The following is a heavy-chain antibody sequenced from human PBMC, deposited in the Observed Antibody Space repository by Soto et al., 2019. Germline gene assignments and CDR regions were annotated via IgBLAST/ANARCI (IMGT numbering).Heavy chain of an antibody. V-gene: IGHV1-69*06. CDR3: ARGVYGSGNYYTGPSAFDI. J-gene: IGHJ3*02. CDR2: TIPVFNTA. CDR1: GGTLSDHG. D-gene: IGHD3-10*01. Sequence: QVQLEQSGAEVKKPGSSVMVSCKASGGTLSDHGVAWLRQAPGQGPEWMGGTIPVFNTAKYAQKFQGRVTVTADKFTNIAYMELSSLRSEDTAFYFCARGVYGSGNYYTGPSAFDIWGQGTMVIVSS.